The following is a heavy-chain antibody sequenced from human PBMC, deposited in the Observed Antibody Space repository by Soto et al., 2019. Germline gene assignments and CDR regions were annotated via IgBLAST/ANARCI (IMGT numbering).Heavy chain of an antibody. CDR3: AKVLDRVLSSGFLEWITYYYYGMDV. V-gene: IGHV3-30*18. CDR1: GFTFSSYG. Sequence: GGSLRLSCAASGFTFSSYGMHWVRQAPGKGLEWVAVISYDGSNKYYADSVKGRFTISRDNSKNTLYLQMNSLRAEDTAVYYCAKVLDRVLSSGFLEWITYYYYGMDVWGQGTTVTVSS. D-gene: IGHD3-3*01. CDR2: ISYDGSNK. J-gene: IGHJ6*02.